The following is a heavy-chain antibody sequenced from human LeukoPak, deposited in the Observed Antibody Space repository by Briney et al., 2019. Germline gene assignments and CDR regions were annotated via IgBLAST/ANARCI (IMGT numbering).Heavy chain of an antibody. V-gene: IGHV1-18*01. CDR1: GYTFTSYG. J-gene: IGHJ4*02. D-gene: IGHD3-3*01. Sequence: GASVKVSCKASGYTFTSYGISWVRQAPGQGLEWMGWISAYNGNTNYAQKLQGRVTMTTDTSTSTAYMELRSLRSDDTAVYYCARDPRESYYDFWGGYYSYFDYWGQGTLVTVSS. CDR3: ARDPRESYYDFWGGYYSYFDY. CDR2: ISAYNGNT.